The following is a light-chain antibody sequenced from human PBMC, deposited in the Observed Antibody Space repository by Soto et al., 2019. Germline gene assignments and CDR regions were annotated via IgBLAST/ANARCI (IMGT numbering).Light chain of an antibody. CDR3: SSYTSSSNLKVV. J-gene: IGLJ2*01. Sequence: QSALTQPASVSGSPGQSITISCTGTSSDVGGYNYVSWYQHHPGKAPKLMIYDVSNRPSGVSNRFSGSKSGNTASLTISGRQDEDDADYYCSSYTSSSNLKVVFGGGTKLTVL. CDR1: SSDVGGYNY. CDR2: DVS. V-gene: IGLV2-14*03.